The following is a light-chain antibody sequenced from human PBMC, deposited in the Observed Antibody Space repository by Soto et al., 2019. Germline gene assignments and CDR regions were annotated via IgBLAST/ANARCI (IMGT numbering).Light chain of an antibody. CDR3: QHSYSTPLT. CDR2: AAS. V-gene: IGKV1-39*01. J-gene: IGKJ3*01. Sequence: DIQMTQSPSSLSASVGDRVTITCRASQSISSYLNWYQQKPGKAPKLLIYAASSFQSGGPSRFSGSGSGTDFTLTISSLRPEDFATYYCQHSYSTPLTFGPGTKVDIK. CDR1: QSISSY.